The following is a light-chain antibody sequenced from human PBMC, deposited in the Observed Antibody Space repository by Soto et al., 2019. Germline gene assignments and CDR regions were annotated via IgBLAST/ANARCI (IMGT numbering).Light chain of an antibody. V-gene: IGLV2-14*01. CDR1: SSDIGVYNY. CDR3: SSYSSGSTLVV. CDR2: EVT. J-gene: IGLJ2*01. Sequence: QSVLTQPASVSGSPGQSITISCTGTSSDIGVYNYVSWYQHHPGKVPKLLIYEVTNRPSGVSSRFSGSKSGNTASLTISGLQAEDEADYYCSSYSSGSTLVVFGGGTKLTVL.